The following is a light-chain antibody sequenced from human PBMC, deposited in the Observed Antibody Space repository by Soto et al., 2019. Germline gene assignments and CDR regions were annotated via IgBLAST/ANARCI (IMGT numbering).Light chain of an antibody. Sequence: DIQITQSPSTLSASVGDRVTITCQASQSIRSWLAWYQQKPGKVPKLLIYKASSLESGVPSRFSGSGSGTDFTLTISSLQPEDFATYYCQQNNSYSWTFGQGTKVDIK. CDR3: QQNNSYSWT. CDR1: QSIRSW. V-gene: IGKV1-5*03. J-gene: IGKJ1*01. CDR2: KAS.